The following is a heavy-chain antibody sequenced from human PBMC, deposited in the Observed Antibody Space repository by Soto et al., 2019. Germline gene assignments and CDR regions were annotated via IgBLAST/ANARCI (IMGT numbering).Heavy chain of an antibody. CDR3: ATVLRGVVNWFDP. D-gene: IGHD3-10*01. J-gene: IGHJ5*02. CDR1: GDTFTNFG. V-gene: IGHV1-18*01. CDR2: IATYNSNR. Sequence: HLVQSGPEVKKPGASITVSCKTSGDTFTNFGLSWVRQAPGQGLEWMEWIATYNSNRNYAHKFQGRLPLTTDTSTSTAYMELKSLRYDATAVYYCATVLRGVVNWFDPGGQGPLVTVSS.